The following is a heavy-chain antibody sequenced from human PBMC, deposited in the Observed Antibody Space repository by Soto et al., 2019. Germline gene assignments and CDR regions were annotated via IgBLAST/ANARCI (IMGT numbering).Heavy chain of an antibody. CDR2: IYWDDDK. CDR1: GFSLTTSRVG. J-gene: IGHJ3*02. V-gene: IGHV2-5*02. Sequence: QITLKESGPTLVQPTQTLTLTCAFSGFSLTTSRVGVAWIRQPPGKALEWLAIIYWDDDKRYNPSLRSRLAITEDTSKTQVVLTMTSLDPVDTATYYCAHIMITYGGVIALDAFDIWGQGTLVTVSS. CDR3: AHIMITYGGVIALDAFDI. D-gene: IGHD3-16*02.